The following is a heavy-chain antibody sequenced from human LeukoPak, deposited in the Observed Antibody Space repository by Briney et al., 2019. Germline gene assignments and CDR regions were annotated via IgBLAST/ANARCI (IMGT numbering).Heavy chain of an antibody. V-gene: IGHV3-53*01. CDR2: IYSGSST. CDR1: GFTVSSNY. J-gene: IGHJ6*02. CDR3: ARDTRSHYYYGMDV. Sequence: GGSLRLSCAASGFTVSSNYMSWVRQAPGKGLEWVSVIYSGSSTYYADSVKGRFTISRDNSKNTLYLQMNSLRAEDTAVYYCARDTRSHYYYGMDVWGQGTTVTVSS. D-gene: IGHD6-19*01.